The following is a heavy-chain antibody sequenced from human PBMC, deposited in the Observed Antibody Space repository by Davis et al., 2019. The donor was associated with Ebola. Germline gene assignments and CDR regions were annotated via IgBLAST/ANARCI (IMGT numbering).Heavy chain of an antibody. D-gene: IGHD5-12*01. J-gene: IGHJ3*02. V-gene: IGHV1-46*03. CDR3: TTPGGQDSGYDVFDI. CDR1: GYTFTNYY. CDR2: INPNDGRT. Sequence: AASVKVSCKASGYTFTNYYMHWVRQAPGQGLEWMGMINPNDGRTIYAQKFQGRVTVTRDTSTTPVYMDLSSLRSEDTALYYCTTPGGQDSGYDVFDIWGQGKMVTVSS.